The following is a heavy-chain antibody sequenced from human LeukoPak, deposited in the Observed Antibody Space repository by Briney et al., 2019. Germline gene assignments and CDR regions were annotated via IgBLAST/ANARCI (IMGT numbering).Heavy chain of an antibody. V-gene: IGHV3-11*01. Sequence: GGSLRLSCAASGFTFSDYYMSWIRQAPGEGLEWVSYISSSGSTIYYADSVKGRFTISRENAKNSLYLQMNSLRAEDTAVYYCARSIVVVAASFFDYWGQGTLVTVSS. CDR1: GFTFSDYY. CDR2: ISSSGSTI. J-gene: IGHJ4*02. CDR3: ARSIVVVAASFFDY. D-gene: IGHD2-15*01.